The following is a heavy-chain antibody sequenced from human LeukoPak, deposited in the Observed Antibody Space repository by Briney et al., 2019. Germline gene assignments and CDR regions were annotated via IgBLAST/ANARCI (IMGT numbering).Heavy chain of an antibody. D-gene: IGHD6-19*01. Sequence: GGSLRLSCAASGFTFSSYSMNWVRQAPGKGLEWVSYISSSSSTIYYADSVKGRFTISRDNAKNSLYLQMNSLRAEDTAVYYCARDLREQWLVLSWFDPWGQGTLVTVSS. CDR2: ISSSSSTI. V-gene: IGHV3-48*04. CDR3: ARDLREQWLVLSWFDP. J-gene: IGHJ5*02. CDR1: GFTFSSYS.